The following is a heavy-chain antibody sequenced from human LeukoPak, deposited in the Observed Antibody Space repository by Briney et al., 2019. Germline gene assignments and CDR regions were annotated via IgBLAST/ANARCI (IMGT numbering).Heavy chain of an antibody. Sequence: PGGSLRLSCAASEFSVGSNYMTWVRQAPGKGLEWVSNISGSGSGGGTYYADSVKGRFTISRDNSKNTLYLQMNSLRVEDTAVFYCAKDSKIVGPTFRSYHYMDVWGKGTTVTVSS. CDR2: ISGSGSGGGT. CDR3: AKDSKIVGPTFRSYHYMDV. D-gene: IGHD1-26*01. J-gene: IGHJ6*03. V-gene: IGHV3-23*01. CDR1: EFSVGSNY.